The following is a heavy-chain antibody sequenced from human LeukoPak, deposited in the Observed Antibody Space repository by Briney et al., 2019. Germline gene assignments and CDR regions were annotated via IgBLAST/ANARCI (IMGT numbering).Heavy chain of an antibody. J-gene: IGHJ4*02. V-gene: IGHV3-9*01. Sequence: GGSLRLSCAASGFTFDDYAMHWVRQAPGKGLEWVSGISWNSGSIGYADSVKGRFTISRDNAKNSLYLQMNSLRAEDTALYYCAKDKDAYYDILTGVFDYWGQGTLVTVSS. CDR1: GFTFDDYA. D-gene: IGHD3-9*01. CDR3: AKDKDAYYDILTGVFDY. CDR2: ISWNSGSI.